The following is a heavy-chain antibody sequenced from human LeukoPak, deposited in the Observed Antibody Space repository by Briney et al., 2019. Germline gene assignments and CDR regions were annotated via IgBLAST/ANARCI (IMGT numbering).Heavy chain of an antibody. CDR3: ARRGILWFGELSGDDAFDI. CDR2: IYPGDSDT. Sequence: LGESLKISCKGSGYSFTSYWIGWVRPMPGKGLEWMGIIYPGDSDTRYSPSFQGQVTISADKSISTAYLQWSSLKASDTAMYYCARRGILWFGELSGDDAFDIWGQGTMVTVSS. J-gene: IGHJ3*02. CDR1: GYSFTSYW. D-gene: IGHD3-10*01. V-gene: IGHV5-51*01.